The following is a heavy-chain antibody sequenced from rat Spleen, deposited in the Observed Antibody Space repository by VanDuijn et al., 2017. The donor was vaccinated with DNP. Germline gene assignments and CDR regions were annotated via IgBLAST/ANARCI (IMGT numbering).Heavy chain of an antibody. CDR3: ARWSDYFDY. V-gene: IGHV3-1*01. J-gene: IGHJ2*01. Sequence: EVQLQESGPGLVKPSQSLSLTCSVPAYSITSHYWGWIRRFPGNKMEWVGHISYSGSTSYNPSLKSRISITRDTSKNQFFLHLNSVTTEDTATYYCARWSDYFDYWGQGVMVTVSS. CDR1: AYSITSHY. CDR2: ISYSGST.